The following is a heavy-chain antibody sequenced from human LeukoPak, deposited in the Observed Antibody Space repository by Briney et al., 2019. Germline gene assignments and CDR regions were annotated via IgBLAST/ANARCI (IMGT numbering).Heavy chain of an antibody. J-gene: IGHJ4*02. V-gene: IGHV3-21*01. CDR2: IGGVTSSR. CDR3: ARGREYSYDSSVYHDY. Sequence: SGGSLRLSCAASGFTFSSYSMTWVRQSPGKGLEWVSSIGGVTSSRYYADSVRGRFIISRDNAKDSVYLQMNSLRAEDTAVYYCARGREYSYDSSVYHDYWGQGTLVTVSS. D-gene: IGHD3-22*01. CDR1: GFTFSSYS.